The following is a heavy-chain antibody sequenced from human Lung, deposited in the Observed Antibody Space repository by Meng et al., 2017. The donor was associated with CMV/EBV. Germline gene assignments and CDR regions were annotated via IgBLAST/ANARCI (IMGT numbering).Heavy chain of an antibody. J-gene: IGHJ4*02. CDR3: ARDNNWGPDY. CDR1: GYTFTAHY. CDR2: INPHRGDK. V-gene: IGHV1-2*02. D-gene: IGHD7-27*01. Sequence: SXXVSCKASGYTFTAHYFHWVRQAPGQGLEWMGWINPHRGDKNYAQQFQGRVTLTRDTSMNTGYTELTRLTSDDTAAYYCARDNNWGPDYWGQGTLVTCAS.